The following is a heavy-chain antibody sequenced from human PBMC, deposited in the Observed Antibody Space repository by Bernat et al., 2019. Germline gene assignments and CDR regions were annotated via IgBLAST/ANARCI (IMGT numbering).Heavy chain of an antibody. D-gene: IGHD3-22*01. V-gene: IGHV3-23*04. CDR1: GFTVSSNY. J-gene: IGHJ4*02. CDR2: ISGSGGST. Sequence: EVQLVESGGGLIQPGGSLRLSCAASGFTVSSNYMSWVRQAPGKGLEWVSAISGSGGSTYYADSVKGRFTISRDNSKNTLYLQMNSLRAEDTAVYYCAKGVDSSGYYGNFDYWGQGTLVTVSS. CDR3: AKGVDSSGYYGNFDY.